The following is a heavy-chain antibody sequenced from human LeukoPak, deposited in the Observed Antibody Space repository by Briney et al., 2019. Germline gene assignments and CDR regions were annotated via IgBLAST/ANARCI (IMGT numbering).Heavy chain of an antibody. V-gene: IGHV3-74*01. D-gene: IGHD7-27*01. CDR1: GFTFDTYW. J-gene: IGHJ6*02. CDR2: IKSAGSFT. CDR3: TRDLGV. Sequence: GGSLTLACTASGFTFDTYWMHWVRQATGKGLVQVSLIKSAGSFTSYDDSVQGRFTISRDNAKNNLYLQMNSLRAEDTAMYYCTRDLGVWGQGTTVTVSS.